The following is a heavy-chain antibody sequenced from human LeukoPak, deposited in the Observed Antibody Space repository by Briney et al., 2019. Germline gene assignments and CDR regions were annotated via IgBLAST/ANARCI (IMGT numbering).Heavy chain of an antibody. CDR2: IYYTGST. J-gene: IGHJ4*02. CDR3: ARDHDNYFDY. V-gene: IGHV4-39*07. CDR1: GGSISSYY. Sequence: SETLSLTCTVSGGSISSYYWGWIRQPPGKGLEWIGNIYYTGSTYYNPSLKSRVTISVDTSKNQFSLKLSSVTAADTAVYYCARDHDNYFDYWGQGTLVTVSS.